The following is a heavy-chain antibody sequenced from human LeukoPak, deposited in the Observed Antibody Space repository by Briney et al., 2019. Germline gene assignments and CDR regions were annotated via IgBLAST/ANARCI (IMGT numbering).Heavy chain of an antibody. CDR1: GYSIDSDTYY. CDR3: ARLTSGAFYFDY. Sequence: NPSETLSLTCSVSGYSIDSDTYYWAWIRQPPGKGLEWIARISYSGNTYYNPSLQSRVTISVDTSKIHFPLRLTSVTAADTAVYYCARLTSGAFYFDYWGQGVLVTVSS. V-gene: IGHV4-39*02. D-gene: IGHD3-10*01. J-gene: IGHJ4*02. CDR2: ISYSGNT.